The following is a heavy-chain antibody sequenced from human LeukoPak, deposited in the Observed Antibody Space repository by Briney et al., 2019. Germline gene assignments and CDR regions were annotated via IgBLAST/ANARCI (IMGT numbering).Heavy chain of an antibody. Sequence: GGSLRLSCAASGFTFSSYGMHWVRQAPGKGLEWVAVISYDGSNKYYADSVKGRFTISRDNSKNTLYLQMNSLRAEDTAVYYCAKGPYYYGSGAHDAFDIWGQGTMVTVSS. D-gene: IGHD3-10*01. CDR3: AKGPYYYGSGAHDAFDI. CDR2: ISYDGSNK. V-gene: IGHV3-30*18. CDR1: GFTFSSYG. J-gene: IGHJ3*02.